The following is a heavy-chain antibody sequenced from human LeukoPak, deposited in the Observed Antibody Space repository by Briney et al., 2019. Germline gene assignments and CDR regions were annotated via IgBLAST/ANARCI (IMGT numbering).Heavy chain of an antibody. D-gene: IGHD5-24*01. CDR1: GYTLTELS. CDR2: FDPEDGET. V-gene: IGHV1-24*01. CDR3: ARAGDGYKYFDY. Sequence: ASVKVSCKVSGYTLTELSMHWVRQAPGKGLEWMGGFDPEDGETIYAQKFQGRVTMTEDTSTDTAYMELSSLRSEDTAVYYCARAGDGYKYFDYWGQGTLVTVSS. J-gene: IGHJ4*02.